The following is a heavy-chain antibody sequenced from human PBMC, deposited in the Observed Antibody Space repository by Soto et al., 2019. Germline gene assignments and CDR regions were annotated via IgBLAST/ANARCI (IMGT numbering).Heavy chain of an antibody. CDR2: ISSSSSYT. CDR1: GFTFGDYY. J-gene: IGHJ4*02. CDR3: ARERATYYYDSSGYFFDY. D-gene: IGHD3-22*01. V-gene: IGHV3-11*06. Sequence: GGSLRLSCAASGFTFGDYYMSWIRQAPGKGLEWVSYISSSSSYTNYADSVKGRFTISRDNAKNSLYLQMNSLRAEDTAVYYCARERATYYYDSSGYFFDYWGQGTLVTVSS.